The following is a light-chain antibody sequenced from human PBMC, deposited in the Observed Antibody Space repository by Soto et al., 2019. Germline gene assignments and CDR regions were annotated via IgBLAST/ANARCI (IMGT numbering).Light chain of an antibody. CDR1: LRIGTY. J-gene: IGKJ1*01. CDR2: AAS. Sequence: DIQMTQSPSSLSASVGDRVTITCRASLRIGTYLNWFQQKPGKAPKILIYAASSLHSGVPSRFSGSGSGTDFSLPITSLQPEDFATYYCQQSYSTRWTFGQGSKV. V-gene: IGKV1-39*01. CDR3: QQSYSTRWT.